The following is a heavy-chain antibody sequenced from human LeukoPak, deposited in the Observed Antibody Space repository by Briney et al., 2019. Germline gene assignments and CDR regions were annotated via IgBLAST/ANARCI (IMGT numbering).Heavy chain of an antibody. CDR3: AMTTMVRGVPSWFDP. V-gene: IGHV5-51*01. Sequence: GESLKISCKGSGYSFTSYWIGWVRQMPGKGLEWMVIIYPGDSDTRYSPSFQGQVTISADKSISTAYLQWSSLKPSDTAMYYCAMTTMVRGVPSWFDPWGQGTLVTVSS. CDR2: IYPGDSDT. D-gene: IGHD3-10*01. CDR1: GYSFTSYW. J-gene: IGHJ5*02.